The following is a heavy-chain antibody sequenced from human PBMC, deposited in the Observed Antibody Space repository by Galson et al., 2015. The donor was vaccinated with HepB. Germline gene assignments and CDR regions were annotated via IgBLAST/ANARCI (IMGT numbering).Heavy chain of an antibody. J-gene: IGHJ5*02. V-gene: IGHV5-51*01. CDR2: IYLGDSDT. CDR3: ARQGLLYDFWSGRPDWFDP. CDR1: GYSSTNYW. D-gene: IGHD3-3*01. Sequence: QSGAEVKKPGESLKISCKGSGYSSTNYWIGWVRQMPGKGLEWMGVIYLGDSDTRYSPSFEGQVTTSADKSISTAYLQWNSLKASDTAMYYCARQGLLYDFWSGRPDWFDPWGQGTLVTVSS.